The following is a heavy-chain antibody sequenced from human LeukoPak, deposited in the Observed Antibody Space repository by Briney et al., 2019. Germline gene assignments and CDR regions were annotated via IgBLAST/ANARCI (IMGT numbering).Heavy chain of an antibody. CDR3: AREKVAGYYDSSGHRALRY. Sequence: GGSLRLSCAASGFTFSSYWMSWVRQAPGKGLEWVANIKQDGSEKYYVDSVKGRFTISRDNAKNSLYLQMNSPRAEDTAVYYCAREKVAGYYDSSGHRALRYWGQGTLVTVSS. V-gene: IGHV3-7*01. CDR1: GFTFSSYW. J-gene: IGHJ4*02. D-gene: IGHD3-22*01. CDR2: IKQDGSEK.